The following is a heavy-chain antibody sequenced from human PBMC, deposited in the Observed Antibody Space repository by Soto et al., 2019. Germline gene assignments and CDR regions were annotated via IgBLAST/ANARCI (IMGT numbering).Heavy chain of an antibody. D-gene: IGHD6-19*01. CDR1: GDSISSSNYF. CDR3: ARRYGWLYFDY. Sequence: SETLSLTCTVSGDSISSSNYFWGWIRQPPGKGLEWIGTIFYSGSTYYNPSLKSRVTISVDTSKNQFSLRLISVTAADTALYYCARRYGWLYFDYWGQGSLVT. J-gene: IGHJ4*02. CDR2: IFYSGST. V-gene: IGHV4-39*01.